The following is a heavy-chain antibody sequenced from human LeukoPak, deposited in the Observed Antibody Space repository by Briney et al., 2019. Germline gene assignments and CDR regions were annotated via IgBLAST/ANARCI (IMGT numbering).Heavy chain of an antibody. CDR3: AITPSSYGPGFDY. V-gene: IGHV3-74*01. CDR2: INSDGSST. J-gene: IGHJ4*02. CDR1: GFTFSSYW. D-gene: IGHD1-26*01. Sequence: GGSLRLSCAASGFTFSSYWMHWVRQAPGKGLVWVSRINSDGSSTSYADSVKGRFTISRGNAKNTLYLQMNSLRAEDTAVYYCAITPSSYGPGFDYWGQGTLVTVSS.